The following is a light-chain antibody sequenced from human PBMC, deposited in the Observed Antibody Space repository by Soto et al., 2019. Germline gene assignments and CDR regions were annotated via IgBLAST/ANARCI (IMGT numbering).Light chain of an antibody. Sequence: EIVMTQSPATLSVSPGERATLSCRASQSVSNNLAWYQQKPGQAPRLLIYGASTRATGIPARFSGSGSGTEFTLTISSLQSEDFAVYYCQPYNNWPPTFGQGTKVEIK. CDR2: GAS. V-gene: IGKV3-15*01. J-gene: IGKJ1*01. CDR3: QPYNNWPPT. CDR1: QSVSNN.